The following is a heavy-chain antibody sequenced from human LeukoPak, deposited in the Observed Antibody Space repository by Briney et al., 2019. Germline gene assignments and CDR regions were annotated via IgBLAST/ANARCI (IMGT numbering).Heavy chain of an antibody. J-gene: IGHJ6*02. CDR1: GYTFTGYY. CDR3: ARERPSGTYYYYGMDV. CDR2: INPNSGGT. D-gene: IGHD1-1*01. Sequence: GASVKVSCKASGYTFTGYYMHWVRQAPGQGLEWMGWINPNSGGTNYAQKFQGRVTMTSDTSISTAYMELSRLRSDDTAVYYCARERPSGTYYYYGMDVWGQGTTVTVSS. V-gene: IGHV1-2*02.